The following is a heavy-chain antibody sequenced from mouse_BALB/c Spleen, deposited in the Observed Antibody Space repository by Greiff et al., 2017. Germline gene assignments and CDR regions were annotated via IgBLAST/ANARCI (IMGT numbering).Heavy chain of an antibody. CDR1: GYTFTSYN. CDR3: AREGLYYGSSGYFDV. V-gene: IGHV1-12*01. CDR2: IYPGNGDT. J-gene: IGHJ1*01. Sequence: QVQLKQPGAELVKPGASVKMSCKASGYTFTSYNMHWVKQTPGQGLEWIGAIYPGNGDTSYNQKFKGKATLTADKSSSTAYMQLSSLTSEDSAVYYCAREGLYYGSSGYFDVWGAGTTVTVSS. D-gene: IGHD1-1*01.